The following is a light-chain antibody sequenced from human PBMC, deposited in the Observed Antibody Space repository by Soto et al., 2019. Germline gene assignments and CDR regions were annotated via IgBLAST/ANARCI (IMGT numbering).Light chain of an antibody. CDR2: GAS. CDR3: QQYGSSPST. Sequence: EIVLTQSPGTLSLSPGERATLSCRASQSVSSSYLAWYQQKPGQAPRLLIYGASSRATGIPARFSGSGSGTDFTITISRLEPEDFAVYYCQQYGSSPSTFGPGTKVDIK. J-gene: IGKJ3*01. V-gene: IGKV3-20*01. CDR1: QSVSSSY.